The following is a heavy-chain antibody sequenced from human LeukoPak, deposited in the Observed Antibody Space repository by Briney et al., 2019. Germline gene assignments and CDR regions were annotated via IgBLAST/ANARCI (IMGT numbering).Heavy chain of an antibody. CDR2: ISYDGSIQ. Sequence: GRSLRLSCAASGFTFSSYGMDWVRQAPGKGLEWVSAISYDGSIQFYADSVKGRFTISRDTSKNTLYLQMNSLRAEDTAVYYCAKEGLDGSSWYFLDSWGLGTLVTVSS. J-gene: IGHJ4*02. CDR1: GFTFSSYG. V-gene: IGHV3-30*18. D-gene: IGHD6-13*01. CDR3: AKEGLDGSSWYFLDS.